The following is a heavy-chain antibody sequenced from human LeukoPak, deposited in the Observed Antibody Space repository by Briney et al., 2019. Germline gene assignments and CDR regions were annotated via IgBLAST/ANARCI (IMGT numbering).Heavy chain of an antibody. CDR3: ARAHSSGWYGGFDY. CDR1: GFTFSSYA. J-gene: IGHJ4*02. D-gene: IGHD6-19*01. Sequence: GXXLRLSCAASGFTFSSYAMHWVRQAPGKGLEYVSAISSNGGSTYYANSVKGRFTISRDNSKNTLYLQMGSLTAEDMAVYYCARAHSSGWYGGFDYWGQGTLVTVSS. CDR2: ISSNGGST. V-gene: IGHV3-64*01.